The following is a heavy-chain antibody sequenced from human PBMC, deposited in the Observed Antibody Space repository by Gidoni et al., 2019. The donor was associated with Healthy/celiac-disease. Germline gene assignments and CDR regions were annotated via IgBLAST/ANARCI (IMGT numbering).Heavy chain of an antibody. J-gene: IGHJ4*02. CDR3: AADPFIAARRLN. CDR2: IVVGSGNT. CDR1: GFTFTSSA. Sequence: PEVKKHGTSVKASCKASGFTFTSSAVQWVRQACGQRLEWIGWIVVGSGNTNYAQKFQERVTITRDMSTSTAYMALSSLGSEDTAVYYCAADPFIAARRLNWGQGTLVTVSS. D-gene: IGHD6-6*01. V-gene: IGHV1-58*01.